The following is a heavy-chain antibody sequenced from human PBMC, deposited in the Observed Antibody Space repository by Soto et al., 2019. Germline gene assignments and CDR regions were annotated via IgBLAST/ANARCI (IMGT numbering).Heavy chain of an antibody. J-gene: IGHJ5*02. D-gene: IGHD3-3*01. Sequence: SVKVSCKASGGTFSSYAISWVRQAPGQGLEWMGWIIPIFGTTGYAQKFQGRVTMTGNASTSTAYMELSSLRSEDTAVYYCARTRFLEWLLYDWLGWFDPWGQGTLVTVSS. CDR3: ARTRFLEWLLYDWLGWFDP. V-gene: IGHV1-69*13. CDR2: IIPIFGTT. CDR1: GGTFSSYA.